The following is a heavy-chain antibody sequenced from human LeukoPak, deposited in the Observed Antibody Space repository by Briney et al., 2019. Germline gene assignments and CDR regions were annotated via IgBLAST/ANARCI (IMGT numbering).Heavy chain of an antibody. Sequence: GGSLRLSCAASGFTFSSYSMNWVRQAPGKGLEWVSSISSSSSYIYYADSVKGRFTISRDNAKNSLYLQMNSLRAEDTAVYCCARGRFGEFLPFDYWGQGTLVTVSS. CDR3: ARGRFGEFLPFDY. CDR2: ISSSSSYI. CDR1: GFTFSSYS. V-gene: IGHV3-21*01. D-gene: IGHD3-10*01. J-gene: IGHJ4*02.